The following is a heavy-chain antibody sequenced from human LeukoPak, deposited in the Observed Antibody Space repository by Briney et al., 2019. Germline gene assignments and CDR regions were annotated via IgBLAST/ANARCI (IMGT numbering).Heavy chain of an antibody. V-gene: IGHV5-51*01. J-gene: IGHJ3*02. CDR1: GYSFTSYW. CDR2: IYPGDSDT. CDR3: ARNYYDSSTLGPNTSGVSRAFDI. Sequence: GESLQISCKGSGYSFTSYWIGWVRQMPGKGLEWMGIIYPGDSDTRYSPSFQGQVTISADKSISTAYLQWSSLKASDTAMYYCARNYYDSSTLGPNTSGVSRAFDIWGQGTMVTVSS. D-gene: IGHD3-22*01.